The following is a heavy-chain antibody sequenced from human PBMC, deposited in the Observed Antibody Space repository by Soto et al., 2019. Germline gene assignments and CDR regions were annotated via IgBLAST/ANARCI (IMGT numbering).Heavy chain of an antibody. CDR3: AKDVAATEGYFDY. Sequence: GGSLRLSCAASGFPFSSYAMSWVRQAPGKGLEWVSAISGSGGSTYYADSVKGRFTISRDNSKNTLYLQMNSLRAEDTAVYYCAKDVAATEGYFDYWGQGTLVTVSS. J-gene: IGHJ4*02. D-gene: IGHD2-15*01. CDR1: GFPFSSYA. V-gene: IGHV3-23*01. CDR2: ISGSGGST.